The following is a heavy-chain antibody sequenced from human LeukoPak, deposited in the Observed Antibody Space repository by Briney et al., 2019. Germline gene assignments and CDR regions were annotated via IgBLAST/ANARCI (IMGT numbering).Heavy chain of an antibody. CDR3: ARGLRSYPAALNFDY. CDR2: ISAYNGNT. V-gene: IGHV1-18*01. D-gene: IGHD1-26*01. J-gene: IGHJ4*02. CDR1: GYTFTSYG. Sequence: ASVKVSCRASGYTFTSYGISWVRQAPGQGLEWMGWISAYNGNTNYAQKLQGGVTMTTDTSTSTAYMELRSLRSDDTAVYYCARGLRSYPAALNFDYWGQGTLVTVSS.